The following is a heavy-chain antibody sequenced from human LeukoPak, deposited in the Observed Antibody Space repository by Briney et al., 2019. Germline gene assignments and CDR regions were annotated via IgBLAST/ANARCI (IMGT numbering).Heavy chain of an antibody. CDR2: VYYSGST. J-gene: IGHJ4*02. Sequence: SETLSLTCTVSGGSISSSSYYWGWIRQPPGKGLEWIGNVYYSGSTYQNPSLKSRVTISVDTSKNQFSLKLSSVTAADTAVYQCASRVTTPFFDYWGQGTLVTVSS. V-gene: IGHV4-39*01. CDR1: GGSISSSSYY. CDR3: ASRVTTPFFDY. D-gene: IGHD4-17*01.